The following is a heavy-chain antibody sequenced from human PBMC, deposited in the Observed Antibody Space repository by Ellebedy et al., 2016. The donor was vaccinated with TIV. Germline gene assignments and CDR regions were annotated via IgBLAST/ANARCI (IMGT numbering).Heavy chain of an antibody. D-gene: IGHD3-3*01. V-gene: IGHV3-30*04. CDR3: AYSGDFWSGYNLHFDY. J-gene: IGHJ4*02. CDR2: ISYDGSNK. Sequence: GESLKISXAASGFTFSSYAMHWVRQAPGKGLEWVAVISYDGSNKYYADSVKGRFTISRDNSKNPLYLQMNSLRAEDTAVYYCAYSGDFWSGYNLHFDYWGQGTLVTVSS. CDR1: GFTFSSYA.